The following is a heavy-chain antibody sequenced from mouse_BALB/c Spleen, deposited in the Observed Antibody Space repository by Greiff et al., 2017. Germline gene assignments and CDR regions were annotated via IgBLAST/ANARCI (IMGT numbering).Heavy chain of an antibody. CDR3: ARDSSSPFDY. J-gene: IGHJ2*01. D-gene: IGHD1-1*01. CDR1: GYSITSDYA. CDR2: ISYSGST. Sequence: VQLQQSGPGLVKPSQSLSLTCTVTGYSITSDYAWNWIRQFPGNKLEWMGYISYSGSTSYNPSLKSRISITRDTSKNQFFLQLNSVTTEDTATYYCARDSSSPFDYWGQGTTLTVSA. V-gene: IGHV3-2*02.